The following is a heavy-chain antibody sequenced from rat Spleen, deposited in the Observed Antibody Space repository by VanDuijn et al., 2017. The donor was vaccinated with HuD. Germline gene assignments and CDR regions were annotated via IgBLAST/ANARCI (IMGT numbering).Heavy chain of an antibody. V-gene: IGHV5-29*01. J-gene: IGHJ2*01. Sequence: EVQLVESDGGLVQPGRSLKLSCAASGFTFSDYYMAWVRQAPTKGLEWVATINFDGSSTYYRDSVKGRFTISRDNAKSTLYLQMDSLRSEDTATYYCARQALGFDYWGQGVMVTVSS. CDR2: INFDGSST. CDR1: GFTFSDYY. CDR3: ARQALGFDY.